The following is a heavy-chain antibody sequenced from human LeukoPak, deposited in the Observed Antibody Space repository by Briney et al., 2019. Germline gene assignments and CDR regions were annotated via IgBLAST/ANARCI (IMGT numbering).Heavy chain of an antibody. V-gene: IGHV1-18*01. J-gene: IGHJ6*02. CDR3: AVAAKDYYYGMDV. D-gene: IGHD2-15*01. CDR1: GYTFTSYG. Sequence: GASVKVSCKASGYTFTSYGISWVRQSPGQGLEWMGWIGAYNGNTNYAQKLQGRVTMTTDTSTSTAYMELRSLRSDDTAVYYCAVAAKDYYYGMDVWGQGTTVTVSS. CDR2: IGAYNGNT.